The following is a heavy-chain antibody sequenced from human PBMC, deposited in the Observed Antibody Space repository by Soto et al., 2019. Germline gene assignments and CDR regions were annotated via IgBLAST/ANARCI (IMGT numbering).Heavy chain of an antibody. CDR2: ISSSGGST. D-gene: IGHD4-4*01. CDR3: AKGPLGGGNYDLDY. V-gene: IGHV3-23*01. CDR1: GFTFLNYA. J-gene: IGHJ4*02. Sequence: EVQLLESGGGLVQPGGSLRLSCAASGFTFLNYAMNWVRQAPGKGLEWVSAISSSGGSTYYADSVKGRFTISRDNSKSTVYLQMNSLRAEDTAVYYCAKGPLGGGNYDLDYWGQGNMVTVSS.